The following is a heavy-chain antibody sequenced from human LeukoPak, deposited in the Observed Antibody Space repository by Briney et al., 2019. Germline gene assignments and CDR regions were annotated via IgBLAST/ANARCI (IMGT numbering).Heavy chain of an antibody. CDR2: IIPTFGTP. CDR3: ARLPDYYDSSGSY. V-gene: IGHV1-69*06. Sequence: ASVKVSCKASGGTFRNYAITWVRQAPRQGLEWMGGIIPTFGTPNYAQKFQGRVTITADKSTSTAYMELSSLRSEDTAVYYCARLPDYYDSSGSYWGQGTLVTVSS. J-gene: IGHJ4*02. CDR1: GGTFRNYA. D-gene: IGHD3-22*01.